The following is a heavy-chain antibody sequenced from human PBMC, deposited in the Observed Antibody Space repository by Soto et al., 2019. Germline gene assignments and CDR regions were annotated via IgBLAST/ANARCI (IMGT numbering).Heavy chain of an antibody. J-gene: IGHJ6*02. CDR3: ARVGMVRGVIGYYGMDV. CDR2: IIPILGIA. D-gene: IGHD3-10*01. CDR1: GGTFSSYT. V-gene: IGHV1-69*02. Sequence: QVQLVQSGAEVKKPGSSVKVSCKASGGTFSSYTISWVRQAPGQGLEWMGRIIPILGIANYAQKFQGRVTMTADKSTSTAYMELSSLRSEDTAVYYCARVGMVRGVIGYYGMDVWGQGTTVTVSS.